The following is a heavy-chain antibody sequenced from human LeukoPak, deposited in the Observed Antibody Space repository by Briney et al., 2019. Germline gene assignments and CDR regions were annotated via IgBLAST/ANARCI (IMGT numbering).Heavy chain of an antibody. CDR3: ASQQSFHYYYMDV. CDR2: ISSSSSTI. Sequence: GGSLRLSCAASGFTFSSYSMNWVRQAPGKGLEWVSYISSSSSTIYYADSVKGRFTISRDNAKNSLYLQMNSLRAEDTAVYYCASQQSFHYYYMDVWSKGTTVTVSS. J-gene: IGHJ6*03. CDR1: GFTFSSYS. V-gene: IGHV3-48*04. D-gene: IGHD2/OR15-2a*01.